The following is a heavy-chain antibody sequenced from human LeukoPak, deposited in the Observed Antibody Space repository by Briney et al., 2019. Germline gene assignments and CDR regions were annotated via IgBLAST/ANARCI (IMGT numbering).Heavy chain of an antibody. D-gene: IGHD1-14*01. V-gene: IGHV3-74*01. CDR2: INPDGSRT. Sequence: RGSLRLSCAASGFTSSSNWMQGVPQSPGKGRVCVSRINPDGSRTDYAESVKGRFTISRDNAKNTMSLEMNSLGDEDSAVYYCSRDFNGRNDFWGQGTLVTVSS. J-gene: IGHJ4*02. CDR1: GFTSSSNW. CDR3: SRDFNGRNDF.